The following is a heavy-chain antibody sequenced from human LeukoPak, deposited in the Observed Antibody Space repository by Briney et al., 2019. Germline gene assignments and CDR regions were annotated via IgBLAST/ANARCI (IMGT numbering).Heavy chain of an antibody. V-gene: IGHV4-39*01. CDR2: IYYSGST. CDR1: GGSISSSYYY. CDR3: ARLSDRDPQHWFDP. D-gene: IGHD3-10*01. Sequence: PSETLSLTCTVSGGSISSSYYYWGWIRQPPGKGLEWIGSIYYSGSTYYNPSLKSRLTLSVDTSKNQFSLKLGSVTAADTSVYYCARLSDRDPQHWFDPWGQGILVTVSS. J-gene: IGHJ5*02.